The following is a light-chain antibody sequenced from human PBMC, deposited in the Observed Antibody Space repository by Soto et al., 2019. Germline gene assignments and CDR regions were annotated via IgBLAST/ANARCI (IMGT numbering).Light chain of an antibody. V-gene: IGKV1-6*01. J-gene: IGKJ1*01. Sequence: IQMTQSPSSLSASVGDRVTITCQASQDISSYLNWYQQKPGKAPKLLIYAASSLQSGVPSRFSGSGSGTDFTLTISSLQPEDFATYYCLQDYYYPRTFGQGTKVDI. CDR3: LQDYYYPRT. CDR2: AAS. CDR1: QDISSY.